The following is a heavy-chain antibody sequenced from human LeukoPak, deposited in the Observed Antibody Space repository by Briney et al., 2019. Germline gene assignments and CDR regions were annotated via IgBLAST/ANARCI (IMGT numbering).Heavy chain of an antibody. D-gene: IGHD3-3*01. CDR2: IKQDGSEK. J-gene: IGHJ1*01. CDR3: AREGYYDFWSGQKWKPPNEYFQH. CDR1: GFTFSSYW. Sequence: PRGSLRLSCAASGFTFSSYWMSWVRQAPGKGLEWVDNIKQDGSEKYYVDSVKGRFTISRDNANNSLYLQMNSLRAEDTAVYYCAREGYYDFWSGQKWKPPNEYFQHWGQGTLVTVSS. V-gene: IGHV3-7*01.